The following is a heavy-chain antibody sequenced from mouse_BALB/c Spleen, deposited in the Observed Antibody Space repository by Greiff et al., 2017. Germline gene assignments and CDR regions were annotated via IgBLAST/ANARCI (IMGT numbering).Heavy chain of an antibody. D-gene: IGHD1-1*01. CDR3: ARIYYYGSSYAMDY. CDR2: IWSGGST. J-gene: IGHJ4*01. CDR1: GFSLTSYG. V-gene: IGHV2-2*02. Sequence: VKLQESGPGLVQPSQSLSITCTVSGFSLTSYGVHWVRQSPGKGLEWLGVIWSGGSTDYNAAFISRLSISKDNSKSQVFFKMNSLQANDTAIYYCARIYYYGSSYAMDYWGQGTSVTGSS.